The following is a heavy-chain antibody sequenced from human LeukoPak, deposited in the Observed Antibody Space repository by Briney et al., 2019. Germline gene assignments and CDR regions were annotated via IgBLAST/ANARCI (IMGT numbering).Heavy chain of an antibody. J-gene: IGHJ3*01. Sequence: SETLSLTCTVSGGSISSYYWSWIRQPPGKGLEWIGYIYYSGSTNYNPSLKSRVTISVDTSKNQFSLKLSSVTAADTAVYYCARGDCSGGSCYSGAFDVWGQGTMVTVSS. CDR1: GGSISSYY. CDR2: IYYSGST. D-gene: IGHD2-15*01. CDR3: ARGDCSGGSCYSGAFDV. V-gene: IGHV4-59*01.